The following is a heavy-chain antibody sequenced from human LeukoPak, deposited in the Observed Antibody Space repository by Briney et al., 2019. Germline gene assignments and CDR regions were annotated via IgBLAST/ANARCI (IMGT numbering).Heavy chain of an antibody. Sequence: ASVKVSCKASGYTFTVYYMHWVRQAPGQGLEWMGWINPNSGGTNYAQKFQGRVTMTRDTSISTAYMELSRLRSDDTAVYYCARTRRYCSSTSCWLFDYWGQGTLVTVSS. CDR3: ARTRRYCSSTSCWLFDY. CDR1: GYTFTVYY. V-gene: IGHV1-2*02. J-gene: IGHJ4*02. CDR2: INPNSGGT. D-gene: IGHD2-2*01.